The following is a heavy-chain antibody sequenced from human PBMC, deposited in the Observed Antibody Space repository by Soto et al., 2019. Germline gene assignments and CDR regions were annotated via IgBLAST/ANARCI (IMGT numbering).Heavy chain of an antibody. D-gene: IGHD3-22*01. CDR2: INPNSGGT. Sequence: GASVKVSCKASGYTFTGYYMHWVRQAPGQGLEWMGWINPNSGGTNYAQKFQGRVTMTRDTSISTAYMELSRLRSDDTAVYYCASLYYYASSGYYYEFDYWGQGTLVTVYS. V-gene: IGHV1-2*02. CDR1: GYTFTGYY. CDR3: ASLYYYASSGYYYEFDY. J-gene: IGHJ4*02.